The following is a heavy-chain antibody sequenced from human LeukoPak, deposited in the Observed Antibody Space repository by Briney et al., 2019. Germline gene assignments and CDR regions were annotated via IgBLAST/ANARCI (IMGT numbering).Heavy chain of an antibody. CDR1: GFTFSDYY. V-gene: IGHV3-11*01. Sequence: PGGSLRLSCAASGFTFSDYYMSWIRQAPGQGLEWVSYISSSGSTIYYADSVKGRFTISRDNAKNSLYLQMNSLRAEDTAVYYCARVRAGARSGYYMDVWGKGTTVTVSS. CDR2: ISSSGSTI. CDR3: ARVRAGARSGYYMDV. D-gene: IGHD1-26*01. J-gene: IGHJ6*03.